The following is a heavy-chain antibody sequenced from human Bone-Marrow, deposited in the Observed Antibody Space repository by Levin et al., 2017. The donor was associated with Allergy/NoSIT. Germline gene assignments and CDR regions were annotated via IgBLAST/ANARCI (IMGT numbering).Heavy chain of an antibody. CDR3: ASAPYVVQAVRLAF. J-gene: IGHJ4*02. V-gene: IGHV4-38-2*01. CDR1: GYSVSSGYY. Sequence: SETLSLTCDVSGYSVSSGYYWAWVRQPPGKGLQWIGGVYSTGDSYYNPSLGGRVAISVVPSKNQFSLTLTSVTAADTAIYYCASAPYVVQAVRLAFWGRGSLLTVSS. D-gene: IGHD3-10*02. CDR2: VYSTGDS.